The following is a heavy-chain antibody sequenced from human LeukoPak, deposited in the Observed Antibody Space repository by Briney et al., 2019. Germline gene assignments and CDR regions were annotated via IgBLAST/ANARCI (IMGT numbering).Heavy chain of an antibody. CDR1: GFTFDDYA. Sequence: GGSLRLSCAASGFTFDDYAMHWVRQAPGKGLEWVSGISWNSGSIGYADSVKGRFTISRDNAKNSLYLQMNSLRADDTAVYYCARGGPYFDYWGQGTLVTVSS. D-gene: IGHD3-16*01. CDR3: ARGGPYFDY. J-gene: IGHJ4*02. V-gene: IGHV3-9*01. CDR2: ISWNSGSI.